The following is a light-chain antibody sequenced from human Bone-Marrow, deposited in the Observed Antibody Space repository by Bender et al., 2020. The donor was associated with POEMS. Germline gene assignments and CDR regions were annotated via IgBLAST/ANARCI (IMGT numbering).Light chain of an antibody. V-gene: IGLV2-14*02. CDR3: ASWDDSLKGV. CDR2: EVS. CDR1: SSDVGNYNF. J-gene: IGLJ3*02. Sequence: QSALTQPASVSGSPGQSITISCTGTSSDVGNYNFVSWYQQHPGKAPKLMISEVSKRPSGVSNRFSGSKSGNTASLAISGLQSEDEADYYCASWDDSLKGVFGGGTKLTVL.